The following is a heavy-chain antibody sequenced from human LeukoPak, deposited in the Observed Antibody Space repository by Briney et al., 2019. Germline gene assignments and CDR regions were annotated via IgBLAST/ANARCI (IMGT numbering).Heavy chain of an antibody. CDR3: ARTVGITMVRGVIWWFDP. D-gene: IGHD3-10*01. V-gene: IGHV4-59*01. CDR1: RCSIISYY. J-gene: IGHJ5*02. CDR2: IYYSGST. Sequence: PSETLSLTCTVSRCSIISYYWSWIRQPPGKGLEWIGYIYYSGSTNYNPSLNSRVTISVDTSKNQFSLKMSSVTAADTAVYYCARTVGITMVRGVIWWFDPWGQGTLVTVSS.